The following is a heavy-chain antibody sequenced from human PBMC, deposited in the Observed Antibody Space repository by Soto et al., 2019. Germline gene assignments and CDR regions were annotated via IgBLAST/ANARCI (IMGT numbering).Heavy chain of an antibody. V-gene: IGHV3-23*01. CDR1: AFTFNTYA. D-gene: IGHD5-18*01. CDR3: ARGGPRDGYRDLDY. Sequence: GGSLRLSCAASAFTFNTYAMTWVRQAPGKGLEWVSTITSSGGSTYYADSVKGRFTISRDNSKNTLYLQMSGLRTEDTALYYCARGGPRDGYRDLDYWGQGTQVTVSS. J-gene: IGHJ4*02. CDR2: ITSSGGST.